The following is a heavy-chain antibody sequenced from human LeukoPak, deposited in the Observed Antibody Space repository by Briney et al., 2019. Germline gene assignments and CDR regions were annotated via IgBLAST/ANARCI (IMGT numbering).Heavy chain of an antibody. Sequence: PGRSLRLSCAASGFTFSNSAMYWVRQAPGKGLEYVSVISTDGSRIYYADSVKGRFTISRDNSKNTLYLQMGSLRAEDMAVYYCTRGLAISTSGWYDTFDYWGQGALVTVSS. J-gene: IGHJ4*02. V-gene: IGHV3-64*02. CDR3: TRGLAISTSGWYDTFDY. CDR1: GFTFSNSA. CDR2: ISTDGSRI. D-gene: IGHD6-19*01.